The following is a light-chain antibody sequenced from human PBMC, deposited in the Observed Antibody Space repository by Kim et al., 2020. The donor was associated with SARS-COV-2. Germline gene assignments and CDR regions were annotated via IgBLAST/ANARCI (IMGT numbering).Light chain of an antibody. CDR3: KQRSKCRT. CDR1: LGVSSH. V-gene: IGKV3-11*01. J-gene: IGKJ1*01. Sequence: SLSPGQRSPASPRAGLGVSSHVAWYQQYPVQAPRLLIYDASPRATGTPSRFSGSGSGTDFTFTISSLEPEDFAADYCKQRSKCRTSAQGTKVNI. CDR2: DAS.